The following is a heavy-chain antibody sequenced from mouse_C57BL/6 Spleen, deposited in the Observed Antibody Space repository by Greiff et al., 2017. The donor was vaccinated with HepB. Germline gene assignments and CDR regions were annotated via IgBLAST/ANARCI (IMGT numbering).Heavy chain of an antibody. CDR2: INPGSGGT. V-gene: IGHV1-54*01. J-gene: IGHJ3*01. D-gene: IGHD1-1*01. CDR1: GYAFTNYL. Sequence: QVQLQQSGAELVRPGTSVKVSCKASGYAFTNYLIEWVKQRPGQGLEWIGVINPGSGGTNYNEKFKGKATLTEDKSSSTAYMQLSSLTSEDSAVYFCARGYGSGFAYWGQGTLVTVSA. CDR3: ARGYGSGFAY.